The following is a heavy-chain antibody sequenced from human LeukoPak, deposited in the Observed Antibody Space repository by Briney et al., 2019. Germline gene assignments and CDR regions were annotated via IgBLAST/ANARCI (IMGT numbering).Heavy chain of an antibody. CDR3: ARKSAEYSSSNYFDY. J-gene: IGHJ4*02. CDR2: IYPGDPDT. CDR1: GYSFTSYW. D-gene: IGHD6-6*01. Sequence: GESLKISCKGSGYSFTSYWIGWVRQMPGKGLEWMGIIYPGDPDTRYSPSFQGQVTISADKSISTAYLQWSSLKASDTAMYYCARKSAEYSSSNYFDYWGQGTLVTVSS. V-gene: IGHV5-51*01.